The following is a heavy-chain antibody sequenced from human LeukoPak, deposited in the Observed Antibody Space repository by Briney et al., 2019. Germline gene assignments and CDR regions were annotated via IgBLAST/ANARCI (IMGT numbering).Heavy chain of an antibody. CDR3: ARDRRRIAAAGTQGWFDP. Sequence: ASVKVSCKASGYTFTGYYMHWVRQAPGQGLEWMGRINPNSGGTNYAQKFQGRVTMTRDTAISTAYMELSRLRSDDTAVYYCARDRRRIAAAGTQGWFDPWGQGTLVTVSS. J-gene: IGHJ5*02. D-gene: IGHD6-13*01. CDR2: INPNSGGT. V-gene: IGHV1-2*06. CDR1: GYTFTGYY.